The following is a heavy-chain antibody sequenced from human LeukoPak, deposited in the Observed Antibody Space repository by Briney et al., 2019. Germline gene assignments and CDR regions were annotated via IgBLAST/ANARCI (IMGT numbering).Heavy chain of an antibody. J-gene: IGHJ4*02. CDR3: ASGRVGATIVDY. CDR2: IIPILGIA. D-gene: IGHD1-26*01. V-gene: IGHV1-69*04. CDR1: GGTFSGYA. Sequence: SVKVSCKASGGTFSGYAISWVRQAPGQGLEWMGRIIPILGIANYAQKFQGRVTITADKSTSTAYMELSSLRSEDTAVYYCASGRVGATIVDYWGQGTLVTVSS.